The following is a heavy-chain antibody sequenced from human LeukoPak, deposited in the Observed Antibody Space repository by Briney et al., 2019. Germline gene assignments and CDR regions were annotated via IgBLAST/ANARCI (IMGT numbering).Heavy chain of an antibody. V-gene: IGHV3-30-3*01. CDR3: VRDSNIVPSVGPYYYYGMDV. D-gene: IGHD2/OR15-2a*01. CDR1: GFTFSSYA. J-gene: IGHJ6*02. CDR2: ISYDGSNK. Sequence: GGSLRLSCAAAGFTFSSYAMHWVRQAPGKGLEGVAVISYDGSNKYYADSVKGRFTISRDNSKNTLYLQMNSLRAEDTAVYYCVRDSNIVPSVGPYYYYGMDVWGQGTTVTVSS.